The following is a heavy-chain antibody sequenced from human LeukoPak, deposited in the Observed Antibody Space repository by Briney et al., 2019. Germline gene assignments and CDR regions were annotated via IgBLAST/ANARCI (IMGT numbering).Heavy chain of an antibody. Sequence: PGGTLRLSCAASGFTFSSYGMSWVRQAPGKGLEWVAFIRYDGSNKYYADSVKGRFTISRDNSKNTLYLQMNSLRAEDTAVYYCAKGNGDYVIDYMDVWGKGTTVTISS. V-gene: IGHV3-30*02. CDR2: IRYDGSNK. J-gene: IGHJ6*03. D-gene: IGHD4-17*01. CDR1: GFTFSSYG. CDR3: AKGNGDYVIDYMDV.